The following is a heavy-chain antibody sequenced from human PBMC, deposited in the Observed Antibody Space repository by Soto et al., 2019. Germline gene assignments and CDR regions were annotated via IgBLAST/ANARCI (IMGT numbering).Heavy chain of an antibody. CDR2: IFSNDEK. V-gene: IGHV2-26*01. CDR1: GFSLSNARMG. CDR3: ARTDYDILTGPGNAFDN. J-gene: IGHJ3*02. Sequence: QVTLKESGPVLVKPTETLTLTCTVSGFSLSNARMGVSWIRQPPGKALEWLAHIFSNDEKSYSTSLKSRLTITEHTSKSQVVLPMTNMDHVDTATYDCARTDYDILTGPGNAFDNWGQGTMVTVSS. D-gene: IGHD3-9*01.